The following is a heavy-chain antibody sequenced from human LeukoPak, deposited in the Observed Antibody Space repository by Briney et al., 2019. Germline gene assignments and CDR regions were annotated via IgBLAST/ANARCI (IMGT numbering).Heavy chain of an antibody. CDR3: ARDDYGVFDAFDV. CDR2: IYNSGSN. Sequence: SETLSLTCTVSGGSISSHDWSWIRQPPGKGLEWIGYIYNSGSNNYNPSLKSRVTISLDTSKNQFSLHLTSVTAADTAVYFCARDDYGVFDAFDVWGQGTVVTVSS. V-gene: IGHV4-59*08. J-gene: IGHJ3*01. D-gene: IGHD3-16*01. CDR1: GGSISSHD.